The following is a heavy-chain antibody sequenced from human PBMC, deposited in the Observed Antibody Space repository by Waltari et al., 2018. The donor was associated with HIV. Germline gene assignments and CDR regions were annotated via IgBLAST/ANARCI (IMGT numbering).Heavy chain of an antibody. CDR1: GGSISSYY. CDR2: IYYSGST. J-gene: IGHJ4*02. CDR3: ARDFNGSGSLDY. D-gene: IGHD3-10*01. V-gene: IGHV4-59*01. Sequence: QVQLQESGPGLVKPSETLSLTCTVPGGSISSYYWSWIRQPPGKGLEWIGYIYYSGSTNYNPSLKSRVTISVDTSKNQFSLKLSSVTAADTAVYYCARDFNGSGSLDYWGQGTLVTVSS.